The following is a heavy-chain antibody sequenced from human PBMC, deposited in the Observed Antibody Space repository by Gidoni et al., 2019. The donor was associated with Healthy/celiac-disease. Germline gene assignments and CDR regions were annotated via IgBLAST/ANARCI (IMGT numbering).Heavy chain of an antibody. CDR1: GVTSSSYP. CDR2: IIPILGIA. Sequence: QVQLVHSGAGVKKPGSSVQVSCTASGVTSSSYPISWVRQAPGQGLEWMGRIIPILGIANYAQKFQGRVTITADKSTSTAYMELSSLRSEDTAVYYCATTGYSSSWYASDGMDVWGQGTTVTVSS. J-gene: IGHJ6*02. V-gene: IGHV1-69*02. D-gene: IGHD6-13*01. CDR3: ATTGYSSSWYASDGMDV.